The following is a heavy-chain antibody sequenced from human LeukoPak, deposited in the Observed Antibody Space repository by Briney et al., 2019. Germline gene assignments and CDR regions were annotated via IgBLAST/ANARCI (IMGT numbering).Heavy chain of an antibody. J-gene: IGHJ4*02. Sequence: GASVKVSCKASGYTFTSYGISWVRQAPGQGLEWMGWISAYNGNTNYEQKLQGRVTMTTDTSTSAAYMELRSLRSDDTAVYYCARDYFKGEAPRNDYWGQGTLVTVSS. CDR2: ISAYNGNT. CDR1: GYTFTSYG. V-gene: IGHV1-18*01. D-gene: IGHD2/OR15-2a*01. CDR3: ARDYFKGEAPRNDY.